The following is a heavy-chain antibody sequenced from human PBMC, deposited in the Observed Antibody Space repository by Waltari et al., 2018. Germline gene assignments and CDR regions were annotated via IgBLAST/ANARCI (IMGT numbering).Heavy chain of an antibody. Sequence: QVQLVQSGAEVKKPGASVKVSCKASGYTFTGYYMHWVRQAPGQGLEWMGWINPNSGGTNYAQKFQGRVTRTRDTSISTAYMELSRLRSDDTAVYYCARDLYYDFWSGYSPGGNWFDPWGQGTLVTVSS. CDR3: ARDLYYDFWSGYSPGGNWFDP. V-gene: IGHV1-2*02. CDR1: GYTFTGYY. CDR2: INPNSGGT. J-gene: IGHJ5*02. D-gene: IGHD3-3*01.